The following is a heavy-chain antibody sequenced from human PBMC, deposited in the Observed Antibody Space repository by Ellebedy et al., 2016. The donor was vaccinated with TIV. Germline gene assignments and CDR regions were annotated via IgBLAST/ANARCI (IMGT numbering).Heavy chain of an antibody. V-gene: IGHV3-21*01. D-gene: IGHD2-15*01. J-gene: IGHJ6*02. CDR3: AKDVRYCSGGSSSYPENYGMDV. CDR1: GFTFSTFT. Sequence: GESLKISXAASGFTFSTFTMNWVRQAPGKGLEWVSSISSSSNYIYYADSLKGRFTISRDNSKNTLDLQMNSLRVEDTAIYYCAKDVRYCSGGSSSYPENYGMDVWGQGTAVTVSS. CDR2: ISSSSNYI.